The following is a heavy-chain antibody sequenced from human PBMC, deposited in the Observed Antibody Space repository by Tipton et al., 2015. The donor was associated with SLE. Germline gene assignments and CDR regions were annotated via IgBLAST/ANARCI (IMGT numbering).Heavy chain of an antibody. D-gene: IGHD6-19*01. J-gene: IGHJ6*02. CDR3: VGYSSGWYGMDV. Sequence: TLSLTCTVSGGSISSSSYYWGWIRQPPGKGLDWVGSIYYSGSSYYNPSLKSRVTISVATSKNQFSLKLSSVTAADTAVYYCVGYSSGWYGMDVWGQGTTVTVSS. CDR2: IYYSGSS. CDR1: GGSISSSSYY. V-gene: IGHV4-39*01.